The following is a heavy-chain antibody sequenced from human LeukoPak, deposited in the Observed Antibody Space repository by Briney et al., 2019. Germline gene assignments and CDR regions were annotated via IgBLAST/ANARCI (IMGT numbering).Heavy chain of an antibody. J-gene: IGHJ4*02. CDR1: EFMFSNYW. V-gene: IGHV3-21*01. D-gene: IGHD6-19*01. Sequence: GGSLRLSCAASEFMFSNYWMHWVRQAPGKGLEWVSSITSSSNYIYYADSVKGRFTISRDNAKNSLYLQMNSLRAEDTAVYYCATSSSGWFRFDYWGQGTLVTVSS. CDR2: ITSSSNYI. CDR3: ATSSSGWFRFDY.